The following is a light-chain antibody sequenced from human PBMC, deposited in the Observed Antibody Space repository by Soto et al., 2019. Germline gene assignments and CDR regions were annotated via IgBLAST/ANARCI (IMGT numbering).Light chain of an antibody. J-gene: IGKJ1*01. Sequence: EVVLTQSPGTLSLSPGERATLSCRASENVSNNYLAWYQQKPGQAPRLLIYGASTRATGIPARFSGSGSGTGFILTISSPQSEDFAVYYCQQYNNWPWTFGQGTKVEIK. CDR2: GAS. CDR3: QQYNNWPWT. V-gene: IGKV3-15*01. CDR1: ENVSNN.